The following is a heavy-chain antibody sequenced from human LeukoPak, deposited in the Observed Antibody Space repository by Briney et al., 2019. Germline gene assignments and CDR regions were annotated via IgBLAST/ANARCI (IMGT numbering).Heavy chain of an antibody. D-gene: IGHD3-10*01. CDR1: GGTFSSYA. CDR3: AAISVRGVIITASKGSIDY. Sequence: ASVKVSCKASGGTFSSYAISWVRQAPGQGLEWMGGIIPIFGTANYAQKFQGRVTITADEFTSTAYMELSSLRSEDTAVYYCAAISVRGVIITASKGSIDYWGQGTLVTVSS. CDR2: IIPIFGTA. J-gene: IGHJ4*02. V-gene: IGHV1-69*13.